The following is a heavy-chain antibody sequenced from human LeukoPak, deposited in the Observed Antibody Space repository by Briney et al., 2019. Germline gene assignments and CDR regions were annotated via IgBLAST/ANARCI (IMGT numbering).Heavy chain of an antibody. CDR3: ARHSPNGSYYGGWFDP. CDR1: GGSISSYY. Sequence: SETLSLTCTVSGGSISSYYWSWIRQPPGKGLEWIGYIYYSGSTNYNPSLKSRVTISVDTSKNQFSLKLSSVTAADTAVYYCARHSPNGSYYGGWFDPWGQGTLVTVSS. D-gene: IGHD1-26*01. CDR2: IYYSGST. V-gene: IGHV4-59*08. J-gene: IGHJ5*02.